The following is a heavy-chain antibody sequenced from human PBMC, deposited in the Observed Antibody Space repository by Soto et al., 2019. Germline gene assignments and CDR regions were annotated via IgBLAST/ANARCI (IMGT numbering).Heavy chain of an antibody. V-gene: IGHV4-30-4*01. CDR1: CCSIIRRYYD. CDR3: ARDHGILNGYYWVGGPNYYGMDV. CDR2: RHPGGST. Sequence: SETLSLTLTVSCCSIIRRYYDGNWIRHPPGQGLEWIGDRHPGGSTHYTPALKSRVTISVDPSKNQFSRKLSSVTGADTAVYYGARDHGILNGYYWVGGPNYYGMDVWGQGTTVT. J-gene: IGHJ6*02. D-gene: IGHD3-9*01.